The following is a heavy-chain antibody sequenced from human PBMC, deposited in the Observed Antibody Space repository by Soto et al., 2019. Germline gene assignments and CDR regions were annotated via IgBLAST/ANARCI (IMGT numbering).Heavy chain of an antibody. J-gene: IGHJ6*02. CDR1: GFTFSTYI. Sequence: PGGSLRLSCAASGFTFSTYIINWVRQAPGKGLEWISYISDNSSVIYYADAVKGRFTISRDNAKNSLYLQMNSLRDEDTAVYYCARDLISHYYDSSGLASMYGMDVWGQGTTVTVSS. D-gene: IGHD3-22*01. CDR2: ISDNSSVI. V-gene: IGHV3-48*02. CDR3: ARDLISHYYDSSGLASMYGMDV.